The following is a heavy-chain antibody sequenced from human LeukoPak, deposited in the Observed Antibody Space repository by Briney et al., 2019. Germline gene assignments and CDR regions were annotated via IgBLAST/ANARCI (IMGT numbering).Heavy chain of an antibody. Sequence: GASVKVSRKASGYTFTGYYMHWVRQAPGQGLEWMGWINPNSGGTNYAQKFQGRVTMTRDTSISTAYMELSRLRSDDTAVYYCARDSEGCSGGSCYPPRYWGQGTLVTVSS. CDR2: INPNSGGT. J-gene: IGHJ4*02. V-gene: IGHV1-2*02. CDR1: GYTFTGYY. D-gene: IGHD2-15*01. CDR3: ARDSEGCSGGSCYPPRY.